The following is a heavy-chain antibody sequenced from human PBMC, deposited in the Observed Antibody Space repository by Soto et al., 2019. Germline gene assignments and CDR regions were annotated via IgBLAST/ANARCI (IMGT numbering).Heavy chain of an antibody. Sequence: SETLSLTCTVSGGSISSGGYYWSWIRQHPGKGLEWIGYIYYSGSTYYNPSLKSRVTISVDTSKNQFSLKLSSVTAADTAVYYCARDQQLGRNYYYGMDVWGQGTTVTVSS. J-gene: IGHJ6*02. D-gene: IGHD6-13*01. CDR2: IYYSGST. CDR3: ARDQQLGRNYYYGMDV. CDR1: GGSISSGGYY. V-gene: IGHV4-31*03.